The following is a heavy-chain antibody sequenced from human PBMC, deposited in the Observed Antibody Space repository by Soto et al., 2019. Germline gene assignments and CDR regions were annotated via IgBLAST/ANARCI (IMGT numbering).Heavy chain of an antibody. Sequence: SETLSLTCTVSGGSISSSSYYWGWIRQPPGKGLEWIGYVYHSGSTNYNPSLKSRVTLSVSTSKNQFSLRLTSVTAADTAVYYCATGYDWFDPWGQGALVTVSS. D-gene: IGHD1-1*01. J-gene: IGHJ5*02. CDR3: ATGYDWFDP. CDR2: VYHSGST. CDR1: GGSISSSSYY. V-gene: IGHV4-61*05.